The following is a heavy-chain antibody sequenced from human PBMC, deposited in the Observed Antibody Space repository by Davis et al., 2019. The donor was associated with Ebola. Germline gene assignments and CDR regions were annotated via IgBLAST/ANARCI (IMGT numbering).Heavy chain of an antibody. CDR3: ARPIRAPGTPENGFDM. CDR2: ISNDGSEK. J-gene: IGHJ3*02. CDR1: GFTFSGSA. D-gene: IGHD6-13*01. V-gene: IGHV3-30-3*01. Sequence: PGGSLRLSCTASGFTFSGSAMHWVRQAPDKGLEWVTVISNDGSEKYYANSVRGRFTISRDNSKDTLYLQMTSLRSDDTAVYFCARPIRAPGTPENGFDMWGQGTMVTVSS.